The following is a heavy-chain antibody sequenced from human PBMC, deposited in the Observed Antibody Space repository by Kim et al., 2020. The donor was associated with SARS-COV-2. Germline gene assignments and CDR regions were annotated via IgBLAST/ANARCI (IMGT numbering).Heavy chain of an antibody. Sequence: GGSLRLSCAASGFTFSSYAMSWVRQAPGKGLEWVSAISGSGGSTYYADSVMGRFTISRDNSKTTLYLQMNSLRAEDTAVYYCAKGVAMVRGVIINPFDYWGQGTLVTVSS. J-gene: IGHJ4*02. CDR1: GFTFSSYA. CDR3: AKGVAMVRGVIINPFDY. CDR2: ISGSGGST. V-gene: IGHV3-23*01. D-gene: IGHD3-10*01.